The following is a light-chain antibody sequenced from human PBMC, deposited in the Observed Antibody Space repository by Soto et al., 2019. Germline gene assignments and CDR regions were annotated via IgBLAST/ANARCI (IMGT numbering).Light chain of an antibody. V-gene: IGLV2-8*01. CDR1: SSDIGTYDY. CDR3: CSYGGGNNFYA. Sequence: QSVLTQPPSASGSPGQSVTISCTGTSSDIGTYDYVSWYQHLPDKAPKLIIYEVSKRPSGVPDRFSGSKSGNTASLTVSGLQAEDEGDYSCCSYGGGNNFYAFGTGTKV. J-gene: IGLJ1*01. CDR2: EVS.